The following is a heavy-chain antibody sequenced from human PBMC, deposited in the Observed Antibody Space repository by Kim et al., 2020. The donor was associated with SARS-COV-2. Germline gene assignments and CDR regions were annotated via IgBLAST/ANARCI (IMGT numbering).Heavy chain of an antibody. D-gene: IGHD3-16*01. CDR3: ARVKVGGGGAFDI. J-gene: IGHJ3*02. V-gene: IGHV3-72*01. Sequence: APSVKGRCASSRDDSKDSLYLQRTSLKAEDTAVHYCARVKVGGGGAFDIWGQGTMVTVSS.